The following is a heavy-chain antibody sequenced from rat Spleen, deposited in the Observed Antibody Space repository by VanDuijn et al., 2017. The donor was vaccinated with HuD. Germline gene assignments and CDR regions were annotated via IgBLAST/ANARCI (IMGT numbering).Heavy chain of an antibody. J-gene: IGHJ2*01. CDR2: INYDGSST. CDR1: GFTFSNSG. D-gene: IGHD1-4*01. V-gene: IGHV5-29*01. Sequence: EVQLVEFGGGLVQPGRSMKISCAASGFTFSNSGMAWVRQAPKKGLEWVATINYDGSSTYYRDSVKGRFTISRDNAKSTLYLQMDSLRSEDTATYYCARPNYPGFNYFDYWGQGVMVTVSS. CDR3: ARPNYPGFNYFDY.